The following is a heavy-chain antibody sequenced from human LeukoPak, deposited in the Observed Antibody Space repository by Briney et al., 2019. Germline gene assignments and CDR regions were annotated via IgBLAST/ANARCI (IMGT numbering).Heavy chain of an antibody. CDR2: INHSGST. CDR3: ARGVGARGARAYYYYYYMDV. CDR1: GGSFSGYY. D-gene: IGHD1-26*01. J-gene: IGHJ6*03. Sequence: SETLSLTCAVYGGSFSGYYWSWIRQPPGKGLEWIGEINHSGSTNYNPSLKSRVTISVDTSKNQFSLKLSSVTAADTAVYYCARGVGARGARAYYYYYYMDVWGKGTTVTVSS. V-gene: IGHV4-34*01.